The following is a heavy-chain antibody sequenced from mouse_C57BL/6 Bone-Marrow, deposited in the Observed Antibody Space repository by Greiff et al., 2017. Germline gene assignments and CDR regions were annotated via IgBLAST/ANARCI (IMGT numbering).Heavy chain of an antibody. D-gene: IGHD2-3*01. CDR2: INPYNGGT. J-gene: IGHJ3*01. Sequence: VQLQQSGPVLVKPGASVKMSCKASGYTFTDYYMNWVKQSHGKSLEWIGVINPYNGGTSYNQKFKGKATLTVDKSSSTAYMELNSLKSEDSAVYYCAEGDGYPFAYWGQGTLVTVSS. CDR1: GYTFTDYY. CDR3: AEGDGYPFAY. V-gene: IGHV1-19*01.